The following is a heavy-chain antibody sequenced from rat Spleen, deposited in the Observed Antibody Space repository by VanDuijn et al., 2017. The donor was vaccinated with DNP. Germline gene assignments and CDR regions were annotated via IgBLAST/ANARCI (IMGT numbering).Heavy chain of an antibody. CDR2: INKDSSTI. CDR1: GFNLNDYW. J-gene: IGHJ3*01. V-gene: IGHV4-2*01. D-gene: IGHD1-11*01. Sequence: EVKLVESGGGLVQPGRSLKLSCAASGFNLNDYWMGWVRQAPGKGLEWIGEINKDSSTINYTPSLKYKFTISRDNAQNTLYLQMSKLGTEDTAIYYCARLGWHGWFAYWGQGTLVTVSS. CDR3: ARLGWHGWFAY.